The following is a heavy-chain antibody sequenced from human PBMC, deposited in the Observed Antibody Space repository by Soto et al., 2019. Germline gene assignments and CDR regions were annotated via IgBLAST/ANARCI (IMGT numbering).Heavy chain of an antibody. CDR1: GGSISSYY. J-gene: IGHJ4*02. V-gene: IGHV4-59*08. D-gene: IGHD4-17*01. CDR3: ARRGGHYGDPGTYYFDY. Sequence: QVQLQESGPGLVKPSETLSLTCTVSGGSISSYYWSWIRQPPGKGLEWIGYIDYSGSTNYNPSLKSRVTISVDTSKNQFSLKLSSVTAADTAVYYCARRGGHYGDPGTYYFDYWGQGTLVTVSS. CDR2: IDYSGST.